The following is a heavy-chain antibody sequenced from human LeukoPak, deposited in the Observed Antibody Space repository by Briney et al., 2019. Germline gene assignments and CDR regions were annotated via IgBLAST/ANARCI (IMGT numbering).Heavy chain of an antibody. CDR3: AREYCSSTSCYANFDY. J-gene: IGHJ4*02. Sequence: GESLKISCKGSGYSFTSYWIGWVRQMPGKGLEWMGIIYPGDSDTRYSPSFQGQVTISADKSISTAYLQWSSLKASDTAMYYCAREYCSSTSCYANFDYWGQGTLVTVSS. V-gene: IGHV5-51*01. D-gene: IGHD2-2*01. CDR2: IYPGDSDT. CDR1: GYSFTSYW.